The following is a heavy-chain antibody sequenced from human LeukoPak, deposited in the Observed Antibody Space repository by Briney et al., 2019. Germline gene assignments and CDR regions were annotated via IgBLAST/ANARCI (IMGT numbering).Heavy chain of an antibody. J-gene: IGHJ4*02. V-gene: IGHV3-48*03. Sequence: PGGSLRLSCAASGFTFSSYEMNWVRQAPGKGLEWVSYISSSGSTIYYADSVKGRFTISRDNAKNSLYLQMNSLRAEDTALYYCAKSPMAAQPFDYWGQGTLVTVSS. CDR3: AKSPMAAQPFDY. CDR1: GFTFSSYE. CDR2: ISSSGSTI. D-gene: IGHD3-10*01.